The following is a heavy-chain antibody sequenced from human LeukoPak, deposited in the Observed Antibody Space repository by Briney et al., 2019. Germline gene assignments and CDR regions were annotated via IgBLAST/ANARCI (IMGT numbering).Heavy chain of an antibody. CDR3: ARIYYYGSGSYYKTHYYGMDV. CDR2: ISAYNGNT. V-gene: IGHV1-18*04. D-gene: IGHD3-10*01. J-gene: IGHJ6*02. Sequence: ASVKVSCKASGYTFTGYYMHWVRQAPGQGLEWMGWISAYNGNTNYAQKLQGRVTMTTDTSTSTAYMELRSLRSDDTAVYYCARIYYYGSGSYYKTHYYGMDVWGQGTTVTVSS. CDR1: GYTFTGYY.